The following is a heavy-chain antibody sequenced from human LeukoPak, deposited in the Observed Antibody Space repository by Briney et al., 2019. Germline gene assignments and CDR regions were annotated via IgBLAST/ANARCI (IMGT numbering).Heavy chain of an antibody. J-gene: IGHJ4*02. Sequence: PSETLSLTCTVSSGSISSYSWSWIRQPPGKGLEWIGYIYYSGSTSYNPSFKSRVIMSVDTSKNQFSLKLSSVTAADTAVYYCARHGTLPYYYDSSGYPFLDYWGQGTLATVSS. CDR1: SGSISSYS. CDR3: ARHGTLPYYYDSSGYPFLDY. CDR2: IYYSGST. D-gene: IGHD3-22*01. V-gene: IGHV4-59*08.